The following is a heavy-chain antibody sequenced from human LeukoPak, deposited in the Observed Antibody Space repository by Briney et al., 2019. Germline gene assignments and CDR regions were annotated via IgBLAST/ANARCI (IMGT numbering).Heavy chain of an antibody. J-gene: IGHJ4*02. Sequence: ASVKVSCKASGNTFTSYGISWVRQAPGQGLEWMGWISTYNGNTNYAQKLQGRVTLTTDTSTSTAYMDLRSLRSDDTAVYYCARHVNSNGSPSDYWGQGTLVTVSS. CDR3: ARHVNSNGSPSDY. D-gene: IGHD1-26*01. CDR1: GNTFTSYG. V-gene: IGHV1-18*01. CDR2: ISTYNGNT.